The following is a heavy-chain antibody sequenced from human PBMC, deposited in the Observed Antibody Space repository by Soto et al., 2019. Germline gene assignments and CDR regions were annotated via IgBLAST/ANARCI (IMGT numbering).Heavy chain of an antibody. CDR2: IYYSGSP. V-gene: IGHV4-59*01. CDR1: GDSISPYY. Sequence: QVQLQESGPGLVKPSETLSLTCIVSGDSISPYYWTWIRQPPGKGLEWIGHIYYSGSPNYNPSLKSRVTISVDTSKSQFSLKRSSVTAADTAVYYCARDVSPTYWGQGMLVTVSS. J-gene: IGHJ4*02. CDR3: ARDVSPTY.